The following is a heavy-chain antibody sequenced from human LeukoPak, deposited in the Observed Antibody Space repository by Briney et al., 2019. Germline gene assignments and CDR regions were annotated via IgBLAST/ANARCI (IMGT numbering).Heavy chain of an antibody. CDR3: AREALEYSTYYYYYYYMDV. V-gene: IGHV4-30-4*08. Sequence: SETLSLTCTVSGGSISSGDYYWSWIRQPPGKGLEWIGYIYYSGSTYYNPSLKSRVTISVDMSKNQFSLKLSSVTAADTAVYYCAREALEYSTYYYYYYYMDVWGKGTTVTVSS. J-gene: IGHJ6*03. CDR1: GGSISSGDYY. CDR2: IYYSGST. D-gene: IGHD6-6*01.